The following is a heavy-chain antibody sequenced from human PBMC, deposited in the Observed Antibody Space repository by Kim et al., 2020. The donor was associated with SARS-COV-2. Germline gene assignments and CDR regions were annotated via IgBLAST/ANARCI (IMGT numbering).Heavy chain of an antibody. CDR2: INHSGST. CDR1: GGSFSGYY. V-gene: IGHV4-34*01. CDR3: AGAYYDSSGSLLKY. J-gene: IGHJ4*02. Sequence: SETLSLTCAVYGGSFSGYYWSWIRQPPGKGLEWIGEINHSGSTNYNPSLKSRVTISVDTSKNQFSLKLSSVTAADTAVYYCAGAYYDSSGSLLKYWGQGT. D-gene: IGHD3-22*01.